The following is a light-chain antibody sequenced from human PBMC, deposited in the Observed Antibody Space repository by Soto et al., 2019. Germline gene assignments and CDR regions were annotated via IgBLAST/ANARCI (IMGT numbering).Light chain of an antibody. CDR2: DAS. Sequence: DIQMTQSPSSLSASAGDRVTITCRASQTISNYLNWYQHNPGKAPKLLISDASSLQSGVPSRFSGGGSGTDCTLTISKLQAEDFATYYWQHSYSTPPTFGQGTKVEIK. J-gene: IGKJ2*01. CDR1: QTISNY. V-gene: IGKV1-39*01. CDR3: QHSYSTPPT.